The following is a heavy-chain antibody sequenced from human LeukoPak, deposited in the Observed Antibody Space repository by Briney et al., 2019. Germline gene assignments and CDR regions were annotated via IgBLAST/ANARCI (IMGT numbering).Heavy chain of an antibody. D-gene: IGHD6-19*01. CDR3: AGQGGSSDR. CDR2: IYYSGST. CDR1: GGSISSSSYY. Sequence: PSETLSLTCTVSGGSISSSSYYWGWIRQPPGKGLEWIGSIYYSGSTYYNPSLKSRVTISVDTSKNQFSLELSSVTAADTAVYYCAGQGGSSDRWGQGTLVTVSS. J-gene: IGHJ5*02. V-gene: IGHV4-39*01.